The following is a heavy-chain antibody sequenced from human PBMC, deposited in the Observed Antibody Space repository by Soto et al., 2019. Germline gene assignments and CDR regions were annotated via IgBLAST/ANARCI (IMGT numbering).Heavy chain of an antibody. CDR3: TTLEVAAAGISLGNWYFDL. CDR2: IKSKTDGGTT. D-gene: IGHD6-13*01. Sequence: EVQLVESGGGLVKPGGSLRLSCAASGFTFSNAWMNWVRQAPGKGLEWVGRIKSKTDGGTTDYASPVKGRFTISRDDSXNXLXSQMNSLKTEDPAVDYCTTLEVAAAGISLGNWYFDLWGRGTLVTVSS. V-gene: IGHV3-15*07. CDR1: GFTFSNAW. J-gene: IGHJ2*01.